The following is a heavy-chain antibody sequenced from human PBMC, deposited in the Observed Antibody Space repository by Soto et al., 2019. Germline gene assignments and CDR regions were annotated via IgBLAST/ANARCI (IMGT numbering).Heavy chain of an antibody. CDR2: IYHRGNT. CDR1: GGSVSSNYHY. Sequence: SETLSLTCVVSGGSVSSNYHYWGWIRQPPGKGLEWIGSIYHRGNTYYNPSLKSRITMFVDTSKNQISLKLTSLTDADTAVYFCGRDLTSNANCIDPWGQGTLVTVSS. D-gene: IGHD2-2*01. CDR3: GRDLTSNANCIDP. V-gene: IGHV4-39*02. J-gene: IGHJ5*02.